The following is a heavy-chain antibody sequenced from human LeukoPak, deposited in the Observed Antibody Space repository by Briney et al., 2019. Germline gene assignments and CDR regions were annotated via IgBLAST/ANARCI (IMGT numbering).Heavy chain of an antibody. Sequence: PSETLSLTCTVSGGSISSSSYYWGWIRQPPGKGLEWIGSIYYSGSTYYNPSLKSRVTISVDTSKNQFSLKLSSVTAADTAVYYCARTTGDRYYDILTGYYDYFDYWGQGTLVTGSS. J-gene: IGHJ4*02. CDR1: GGSISSSSYY. CDR3: ARTTGDRYYDILTGYYDYFDY. CDR2: IYYSGST. D-gene: IGHD3-9*01. V-gene: IGHV4-39*01.